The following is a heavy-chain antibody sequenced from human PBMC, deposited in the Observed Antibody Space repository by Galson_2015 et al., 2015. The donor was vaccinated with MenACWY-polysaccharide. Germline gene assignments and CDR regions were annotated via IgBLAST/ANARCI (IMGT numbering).Heavy chain of an antibody. J-gene: IGHJ4*02. V-gene: IGHV3-30*02. Sequence: SLRLSCAASGFTFSSYGMHWVRQAPGKGLKWVAFIRYDGRDKYYADSGKGRFTLSRDNSKNTLYLQMDSLRAEDTAVYYCAKDRTAAASDGDYWGQGTLVTVSS. CDR1: GFTFSSYG. D-gene: IGHD6-13*01. CDR2: IRYDGRDK. CDR3: AKDRTAAASDGDY.